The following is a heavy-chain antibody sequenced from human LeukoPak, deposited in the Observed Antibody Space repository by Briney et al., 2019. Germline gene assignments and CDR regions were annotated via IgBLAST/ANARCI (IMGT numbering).Heavy chain of an antibody. V-gene: IGHV1-69*13. J-gene: IGHJ4*02. CDR1: GGTFSSYA. CDR2: IIPIFGIA. D-gene: IGHD6-6*01. CDR3: ASRSRGYSSSSVYFDY. Sequence: SVKVSCKASGGTFSSYAISWVRQAPGQGLEWMGGIIPIFGIANYAQKFQGRVTITADESTSTAYMELSSLRSEDTAVYYCASRSRGYSSSSVYFDYWGQGTLVTVSS.